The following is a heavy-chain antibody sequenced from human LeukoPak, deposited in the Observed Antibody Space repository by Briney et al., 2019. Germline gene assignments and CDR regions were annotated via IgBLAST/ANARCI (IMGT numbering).Heavy chain of an antibody. CDR1: GYTFSIYG. J-gene: IGHJ6*02. V-gene: IGHV1-18*01. CDR3: ARDFDQLQLLRNGMDV. Sequence: ASVTASFTASGYTFSIYGISWVRQAPGQGREWMGWISALNGDRHFEPKFQDRVTMTKATSTSTAFMELRSLTSDDTAVYYCARDFDQLQLLRNGMDVWGQGTAVTVSS. CDR2: ISALNGDR. D-gene: IGHD1-1*01.